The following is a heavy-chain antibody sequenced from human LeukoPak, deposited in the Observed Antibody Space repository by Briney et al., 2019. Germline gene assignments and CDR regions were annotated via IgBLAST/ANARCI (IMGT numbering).Heavy chain of an antibody. D-gene: IGHD6-13*01. Sequence: PSDTLSLTCTVLGGSISTYYWSWIRQPPGKGLDWIGYIYYSRSTNYNPFLKGRVTISVNTSKSEFSLKLSSVSAADTAVYYCARERAVSSSWDGQPPYYYYGMGVWGQGTTVTVSS. CDR2: IYYSRST. CDR3: ARERAVSSSWDGQPPYYYYGMGV. CDR1: GGSISTYY. V-gene: IGHV4-59*01. J-gene: IGHJ6*02.